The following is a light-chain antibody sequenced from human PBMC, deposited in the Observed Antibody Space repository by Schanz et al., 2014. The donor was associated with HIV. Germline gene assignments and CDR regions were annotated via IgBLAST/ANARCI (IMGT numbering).Light chain of an antibody. J-gene: IGLJ2*01. CDR3: SSYAGSNNFVV. V-gene: IGLV2-8*01. CDR1: NSDVGYYSY. CDR2: EVS. Sequence: QSALTQPPSVSGSPGQSVTISCTGTNSDVGYYSYVSWYQQHPGKAPKLIIYEVSKRPSGVPDRFSGSKSGNTASLTVSGLQAEDEADYYCSSYAGSNNFVVFGGGTKLTVL.